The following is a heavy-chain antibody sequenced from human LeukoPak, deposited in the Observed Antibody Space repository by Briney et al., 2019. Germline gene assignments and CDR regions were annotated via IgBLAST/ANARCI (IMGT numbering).Heavy chain of an antibody. V-gene: IGHV3-23*01. D-gene: IGHD4/OR15-4a*01. CDR2: ISGSGGST. CDR1: GFTFSSYG. CDR3: ARTPSGGNYNRANYYYYMDV. J-gene: IGHJ6*03. Sequence: TGGTLRLSCAASGFTFSSYGMSWVRQAPGKGLEWVSAISGSGGSTYYADSVKGRFTISRDNSKNTLYLQMNSLRAEDTAVYYRARTPSGGNYNRANYYYYMDVWGKGTTVTVSS.